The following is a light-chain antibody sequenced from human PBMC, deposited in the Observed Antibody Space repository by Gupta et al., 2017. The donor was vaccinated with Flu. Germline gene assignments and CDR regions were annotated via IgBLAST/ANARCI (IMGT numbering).Light chain of an antibody. CDR2: LGS. Sequence: VTREGPPSSTCRSSQGLLLINGDDCLDWCLQQPGQSPQLLSYLGSNRASGVPDRCSGSGSGTDFTLKIRRVEAEDVWLYYCMHALRSHIIFGQGTRLEIK. J-gene: IGKJ5*01. CDR3: MHALRSHII. CDR1: QGLLLINGDDC. V-gene: IGKV2-28*01.